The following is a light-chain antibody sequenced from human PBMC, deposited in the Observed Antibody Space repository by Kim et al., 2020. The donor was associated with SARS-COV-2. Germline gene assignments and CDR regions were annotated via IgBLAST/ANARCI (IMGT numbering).Light chain of an antibody. CDR1: SRHNDCA. CDR2: LHSDGSH. Sequence: VKLTCTLSSRHNDCAIAWHQQQPEKGPRYLMKLHSDGSHSKGYGIPDRFSGSSSGAERYLTISSLQSEDEADYYCQTWGTGFHVVFGGGTQLTVL. V-gene: IGLV4-69*01. CDR3: QTWGTGFHVV. J-gene: IGLJ2*01.